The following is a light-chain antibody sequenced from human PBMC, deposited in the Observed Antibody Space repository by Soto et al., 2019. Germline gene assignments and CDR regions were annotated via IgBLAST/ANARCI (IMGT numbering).Light chain of an antibody. CDR1: SSDIGGYKN. V-gene: IGLV2-14*03. CDR3: SSSTTTTTMVYTVV. J-gene: IGLJ2*01. Sequence: QSALTQPASVSGSPGQSIAISCTGTSSDIGGYKNVSWYQQHPGKAPKLIIYDVSHRPSGISDRFSASKSGNTASLTISGLQADDEADYYCSSSTTTTTMVYTVVFGGGTQLTVL. CDR2: DVS.